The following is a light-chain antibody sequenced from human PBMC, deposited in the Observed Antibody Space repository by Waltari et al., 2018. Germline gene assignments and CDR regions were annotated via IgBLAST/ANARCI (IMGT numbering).Light chain of an antibody. V-gene: IGKV3-11*01. CDR3: QQRSEWPIT. CDR2: DVY. J-gene: IGKJ4*01. Sequence: DIVLTQSPVTLSVFPGARVTLSCRASQSVGSQLAWYQQKAGQAPRLLIHDVYNRAAGIPARFSGSWSGTDFSLTINSPEPEDSAVYFCQQRSEWPITFGGGTKVEIK. CDR1: QSVGSQ.